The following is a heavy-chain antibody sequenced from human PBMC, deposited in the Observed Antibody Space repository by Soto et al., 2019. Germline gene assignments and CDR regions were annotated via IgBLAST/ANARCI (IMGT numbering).Heavy chain of an antibody. CDR1: GFTFSSYA. CDR3: AEDEVDCGDKDYVDY. Sequence: EVQLLESGGGLVQPGGSLRLSCAASGFTFSSYAMSWVRHAPGKRLEWVSAISGSGGSTYYADCVKGRFTISGDNSRNRLYVQVNGLRSENTAVYYCAEDEVDCGDKDYVDYWGQGTLVTVSS. V-gene: IGHV3-23*01. D-gene: IGHD4-17*01. CDR2: ISGSGGST. J-gene: IGHJ4*02.